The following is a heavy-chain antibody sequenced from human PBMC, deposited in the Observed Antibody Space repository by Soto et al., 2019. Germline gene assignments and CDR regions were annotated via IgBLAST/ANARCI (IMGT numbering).Heavy chain of an antibody. Sequence: PGESLKISCKGSGHIFSNYWIGWVRQMPGKGLEWMGIIYPGDSDTRYSPSFQGQVTITVDKSINTAYLQWSRLKASDTAIYYCARHRVDTAMDQRRFRYYYGMDVWGQGTTVTVSS. J-gene: IGHJ6*02. D-gene: IGHD5-18*01. CDR1: GHIFSNYW. CDR3: ARHRVDTAMDQRRFRYYYGMDV. CDR2: IYPGDSDT. V-gene: IGHV5-51*01.